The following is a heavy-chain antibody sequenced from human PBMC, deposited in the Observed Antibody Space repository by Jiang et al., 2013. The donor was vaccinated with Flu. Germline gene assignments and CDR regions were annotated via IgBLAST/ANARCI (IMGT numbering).Heavy chain of an antibody. V-gene: IGHV4-4*03. Sequence: RGTLSLSCAVFGTSVSSSQWWSWVRQPPGTGLEWIGEIYYNGRTNYNSSLTSRVSMSLDKSKNQVSLRLNSVTAADTAVYYCARTPDYYFGMDVWGQGTTVTVSS. CDR3: ARTPDYYFGMDV. CDR1: GTSVSSSQW. CDR2: IYYNGRT. J-gene: IGHJ6*02.